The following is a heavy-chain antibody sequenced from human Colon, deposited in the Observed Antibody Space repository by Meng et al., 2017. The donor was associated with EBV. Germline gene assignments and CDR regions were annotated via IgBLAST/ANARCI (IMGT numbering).Heavy chain of an antibody. D-gene: IGHD7-27*01. CDR3: SRGVDSYKLGNL. Sequence: VQQQQWGAGLLKPSETLSPTCVVYGGSLSDYYCSWIRQSPGRGLEWIGEIHPSGSIFYNPSLQSRVTISVDTSKNQFSLNLNSVTAADTAVYFCSRGVDSYKLGNLWGRGTLVTVSS. J-gene: IGHJ2*01. CDR2: IHPSGSI. CDR1: GGSLSDYY. V-gene: IGHV4-34*02.